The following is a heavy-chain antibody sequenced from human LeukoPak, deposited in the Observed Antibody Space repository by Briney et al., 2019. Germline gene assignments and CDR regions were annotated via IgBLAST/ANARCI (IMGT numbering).Heavy chain of an antibody. D-gene: IGHD2-2*01. CDR3: ARSLVEDADDY. CDR2: IYHSGST. J-gene: IGHJ4*02. V-gene: IGHV4-30-2*01. CDR1: GGSISSSGSS. Sequence: SETLSLTCAVSGGSISSSGSSWSWIRQPPGKGLEWIGYIYHSGSTYYNPSLKSRVTISVDRSKNQFSLKLSSVTAADTAMYYCARSLVEDADDYWGQGTLVTVSS.